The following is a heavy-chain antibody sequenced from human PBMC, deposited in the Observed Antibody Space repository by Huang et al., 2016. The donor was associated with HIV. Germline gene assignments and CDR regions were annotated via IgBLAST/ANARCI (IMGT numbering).Heavy chain of an antibody. CDR3: AREGQGYAMDV. Sequence: QVQLVQSGAEVKKPGASVKVSCKTSGYTFTSYSIHWVGQAPGQGLELMRIINPDGDSTSYAPKFQGRVTMTRDTSTSTVYMELSSLRSEDTAMYYCAREGQGYAMDVWGQGTTVTVSS. V-gene: IGHV1-46*01. CDR2: INPDGDST. CDR1: GYTFTSYS. J-gene: IGHJ6*02.